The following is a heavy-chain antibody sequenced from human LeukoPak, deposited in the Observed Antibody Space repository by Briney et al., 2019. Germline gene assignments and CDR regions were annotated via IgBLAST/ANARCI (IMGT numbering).Heavy chain of an antibody. Sequence: GRSLRLSCAASGFIFSNYAMHWVRQAPGKGLEWVAVISYVATNKYYADSVKGRFTIPRDNSKNTLFLQMNSLRAEDTAVYYCARGWELQDDYFDFWGQGTLVTVSS. J-gene: IGHJ4*02. V-gene: IGHV3-30*01. D-gene: IGHD1-26*01. CDR3: ARGWELQDDYFDF. CDR1: GFIFSNYA. CDR2: ISYVATNK.